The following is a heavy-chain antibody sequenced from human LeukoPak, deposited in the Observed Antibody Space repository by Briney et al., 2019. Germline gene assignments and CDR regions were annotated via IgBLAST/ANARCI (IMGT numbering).Heavy chain of an antibody. CDR3: TTEGTAWYRGDYFDY. CDR1: GFTLSNAW. V-gene: IGHV3-15*01. CDR2: LKSKTDGGTT. J-gene: IGHJ4*02. Sequence: RGSLRLSCAASGFTLSNAWMTWVRQAPGKGLEWVGRLKSKTDGGTTDYAAPVKGRFTISRDDSNNTLYLQMNSLKTEDTAVYFCTTEGTAWYRGDYFDYWGQGSLVTVSS. D-gene: IGHD6-19*01.